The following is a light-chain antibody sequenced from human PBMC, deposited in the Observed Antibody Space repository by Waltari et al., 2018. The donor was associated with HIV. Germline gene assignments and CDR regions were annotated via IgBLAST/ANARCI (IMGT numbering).Light chain of an antibody. V-gene: IGKV1-12*01. Sequence: IQMTQSPSYVSASIGDTVTISCRTNESIGDLLAWYQQRPGEAPRLLIFSASRRESGVPSKFFAFGADTDFTLTITGLESEDFATYYCQQASSFPHTFGGGTKVDVK. J-gene: IGKJ4*01. CDR3: QQASSFPHT. CDR1: ESIGDL. CDR2: SAS.